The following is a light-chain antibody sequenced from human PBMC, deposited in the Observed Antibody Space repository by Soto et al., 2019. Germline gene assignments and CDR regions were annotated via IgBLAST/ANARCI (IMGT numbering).Light chain of an antibody. CDR3: QHYKMYSPWT. Sequence: DIQLTQTPSTFSSSLGDDFXIXXLXSQTISSWLAWYQQKPGKAPKLLIYDASTLESGVPSRFSGSGSGTEFTLTISSLQTDDFATYYCQHYKMYSPWTFGQGTKVDIK. J-gene: IGKJ1*01. CDR1: QTISSW. V-gene: IGKV1-5*01. CDR2: DAS.